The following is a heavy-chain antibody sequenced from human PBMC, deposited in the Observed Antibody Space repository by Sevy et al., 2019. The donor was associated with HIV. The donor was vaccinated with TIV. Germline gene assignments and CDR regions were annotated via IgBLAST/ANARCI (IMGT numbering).Heavy chain of an antibody. CDR2: ICNFNSNK. V-gene: IGHV1-18*01. J-gene: IGHJ5*02. CDR1: GYTFASYG. D-gene: IGHD5-12*01. Sequence: ASVKVSCKASGYTFASYGITWVRQDPGQGHEWMGWICNFNSNKKSAQKFQDRLTLTTDTSSSTEFMELTSLRTDDTAVYYCARGISVVATMGVWFDPWGQGTLVTVSS. CDR3: ARGISVVATMGVWFDP.